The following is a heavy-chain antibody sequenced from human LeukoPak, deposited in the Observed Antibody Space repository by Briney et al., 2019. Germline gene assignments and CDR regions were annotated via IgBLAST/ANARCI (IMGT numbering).Heavy chain of an antibody. D-gene: IGHD6-19*01. V-gene: IGHV3-48*01. CDR1: GFTFSSYS. Sequence: GGSLRLSCAAFGFTFSSYSINWVRQAPGKGLGWVSYVSSSSSTIYYADSMKGRFTISRDNAKNSLYLQMNSLRAEDTAVYYCARAAPGWYYFDYWGQGTLVTVSS. CDR3: ARAAPGWYYFDY. J-gene: IGHJ4*02. CDR2: VSSSSSTI.